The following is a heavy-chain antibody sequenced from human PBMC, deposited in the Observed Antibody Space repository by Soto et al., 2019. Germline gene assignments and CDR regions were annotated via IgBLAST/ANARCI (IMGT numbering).Heavy chain of an antibody. CDR2: INPNSGGT. CDR3: ASGAGAGGYYYGMDV. Sequence: GASVKVSCKASGYTFTGYYMHWVRQAPGQGLEWMGWINPNSGGTNYAQKFQGRVTMTRDTSISTAYMELSRLRSDDTAVYYCASGAGAGGYYYGMDVWGQGTTVTVSS. V-gene: IGHV1-2*02. D-gene: IGHD2-8*02. CDR1: GYTFTGYY. J-gene: IGHJ6*02.